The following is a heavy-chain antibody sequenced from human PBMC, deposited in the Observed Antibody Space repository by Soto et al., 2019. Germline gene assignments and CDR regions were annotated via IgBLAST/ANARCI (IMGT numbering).Heavy chain of an antibody. CDR3: AKPRGVVHPGDNFDY. CDR1: GFTFSSYA. CDR2: ISGSGGST. Sequence: LRLSCAASGFTFSSYAMSWGRQAPGKGLEWVSAISGSGGSTYYADSVKGRFTISRDNSKNTLYLQMNSLRAEDTAVYYCAKPRGVVHPGDNFDYWGQGTLVTVSS. D-gene: IGHD3-3*01. J-gene: IGHJ4*02. V-gene: IGHV3-23*01.